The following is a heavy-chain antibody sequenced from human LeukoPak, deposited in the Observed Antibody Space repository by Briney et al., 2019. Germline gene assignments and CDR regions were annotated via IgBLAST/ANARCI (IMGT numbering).Heavy chain of an antibody. CDR3: WSTPDVDF. CDR1: GYTFTNNA. Sequence: ASVKVSCKTSGYTFTNNAINWVRQAPGQGLEWMGWINPNSGGTKYAQKFQGRVTMTRDRSISTAYMELSRLRSDDTAVYYCWSTPDVDFWGQGTLVTVSS. D-gene: IGHD5/OR15-5a*01. V-gene: IGHV1-2*02. J-gene: IGHJ4*02. CDR2: INPNSGGT.